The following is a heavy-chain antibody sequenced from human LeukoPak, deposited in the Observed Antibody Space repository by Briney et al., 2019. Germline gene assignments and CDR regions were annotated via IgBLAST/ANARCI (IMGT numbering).Heavy chain of an antibody. J-gene: IGHJ3*02. Sequence: PSETLSLTCTVSGGSISSSNSYWVWIRQPPGKGLEWIGSISYSGSTHYNPSLRSRVTISMDTSKNQYSLKPRSVTAADTAVYYCARDPAQYYGGGRQDAFDIWGQGTMVTVSS. CDR1: GGSISSSNSY. D-gene: IGHD2-21*01. CDR3: ARDPAQYYGGGRQDAFDI. V-gene: IGHV4-39*07. CDR2: ISYSGST.